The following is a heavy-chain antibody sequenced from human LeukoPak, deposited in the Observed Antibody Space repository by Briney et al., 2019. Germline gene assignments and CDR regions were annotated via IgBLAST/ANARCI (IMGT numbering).Heavy chain of an antibody. Sequence: GGSLRLSCAASGFTFSNAWMSWVRQGPGKGLEWVGRIKSKTDGGTTDYAAPVKGRFTISRDDSKNTLYLQMNSLKTEDTAVYYCTTVGVVPQRRPDWYFDLWGRGTLVTVSS. CDR3: TTVGVVPQRRPDWYFDL. CDR1: GFTFSNAW. D-gene: IGHD3-3*01. J-gene: IGHJ2*01. CDR2: IKSKTDGGTT. V-gene: IGHV3-15*01.